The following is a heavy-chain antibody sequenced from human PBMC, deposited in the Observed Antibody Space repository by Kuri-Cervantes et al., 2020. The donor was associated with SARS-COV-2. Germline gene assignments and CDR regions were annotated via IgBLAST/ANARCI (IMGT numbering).Heavy chain of an antibody. V-gene: IGHV1-2*02. CDR1: GYTFTGYY. CDR3: ARTSWGRGLDRVPARSGHQYYYMDV. Sequence: SVNVSCKASGYTFTGYYMHWVRQAPGQGLEWMGWINPNSGGTNYAQKFQGRVTMTRDTSISTAYMELSSLRSEDTAVYYCARTSWGRGLDRVPARSGHQYYYMDVWGKGTTVTVSS. D-gene: IGHD2-2*01. CDR2: INPNSGGT. J-gene: IGHJ6*03.